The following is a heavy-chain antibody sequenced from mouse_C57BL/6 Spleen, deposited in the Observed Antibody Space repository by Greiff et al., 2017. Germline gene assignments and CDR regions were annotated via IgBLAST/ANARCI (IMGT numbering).Heavy chain of an antibody. D-gene: IGHD1-1*01. J-gene: IGHJ3*01. Sequence: QVQLQQPGAELVRPGPSVKLSCKASGYTFTSYWMHWVKQRPGQGLEWIGVIDPSDSYTNYNQKFKGKATLTVDTSSSTAYMQLSSLTSEDSAVYYCARSITTVPWFAYWGQGTLVTVSA. CDR1: GYTFTSYW. CDR3: ARSITTVPWFAY. V-gene: IGHV1-59*01. CDR2: IDPSDSYT.